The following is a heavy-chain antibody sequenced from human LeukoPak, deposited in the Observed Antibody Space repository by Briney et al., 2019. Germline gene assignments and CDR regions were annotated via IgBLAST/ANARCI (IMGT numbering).Heavy chain of an antibody. D-gene: IGHD1-26*01. V-gene: IGHV3-11*01. J-gene: IGHJ4*02. Sequence: KSGGSLRLSCAASGFTFSDYYMSWIRQAPGKGLEWVSYISSSGSTIYYADSVKGRFTISRDNAKNSLYLQMNSLRAEDTAVYYCARAESIVDPSDYWGQGTLVTVSS. CDR3: ARAESIVDPSDY. CDR1: GFTFSDYY. CDR2: ISSSGSTI.